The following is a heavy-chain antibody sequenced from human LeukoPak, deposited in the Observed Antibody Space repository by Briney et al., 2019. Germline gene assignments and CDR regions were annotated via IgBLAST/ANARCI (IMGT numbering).Heavy chain of an antibody. J-gene: IGHJ4*02. CDR1: GFTFSSYA. CDR3: ARDHYSRSGGDYYDSSGYDGFFDY. V-gene: IGHV3-30-3*01. CDR2: ISYDGSNK. Sequence: GGSLRLSCAASGFTFSSYAMHWVRQAPGKGLEWVAVISYDGSNKYYADSVKGRFTISRDNSKNTLYLQMNSLRAEDTAVYYCARDHYSRSGGDYYDSSGYDGFFDYWGQGTLVTVSS. D-gene: IGHD3-22*01.